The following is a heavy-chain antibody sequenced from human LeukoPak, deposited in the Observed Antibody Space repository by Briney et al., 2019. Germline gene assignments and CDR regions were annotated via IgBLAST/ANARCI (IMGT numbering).Heavy chain of an antibody. J-gene: IGHJ4*02. CDR3: ARLLVYNSGGEAFDY. Sequence: GGSLRLSCAASGFTFSRYWMSCVRQAPGEGLEWLANIKQDGSEKYYVDSVKGRFTISRDNAKNSLYLQMSSLRAEDTAVYYCARLLVYNSGGEAFDYWGQGTLVTVSS. CDR2: IKQDGSEK. CDR1: GFTFSRYW. D-gene: IGHD3-10*01. V-gene: IGHV3-7*01.